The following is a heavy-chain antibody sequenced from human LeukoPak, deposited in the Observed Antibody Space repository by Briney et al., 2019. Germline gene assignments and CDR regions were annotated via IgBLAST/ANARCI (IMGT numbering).Heavy chain of an antibody. V-gene: IGHV3-9*01. Sequence: PGRSLRLSCGVSEFTFDDYVIHWVRQGPGKGLEWVAAMSWTSGSIAYADSVKGRFNIFIDNAQSSLYLQMNSVRAEDTAFYYRARSSGSYDGYYGVEVWGQGTTVIVSS. J-gene: IGHJ6*02. CDR1: EFTFDDYV. D-gene: IGHD6-19*01. CDR2: MSWTSGSI. CDR3: ARSSGSYDGYYGVEV.